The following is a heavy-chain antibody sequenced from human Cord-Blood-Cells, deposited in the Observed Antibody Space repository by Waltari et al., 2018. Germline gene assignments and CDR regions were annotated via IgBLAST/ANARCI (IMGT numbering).Heavy chain of an antibody. CDR1: GGTFSSYA. D-gene: IGHD3-10*01. J-gene: IGHJ4*02. CDR3: ARYKYYGSGSYYIGTGYYFDY. V-gene: IGHV1-69*01. CDR2: IIPIFGTA. Sequence: QVQLVQSGAEVKKPGSSVKVSCKASGGTFSSYAISWVRQAPGQGLEWMGGIIPIFGTANYAQKFQGRVTSTADESTSTAYMELSSLRSEDTAVYYCARYKYYGSGSYYIGTGYYFDYWGQGTLVTVSS.